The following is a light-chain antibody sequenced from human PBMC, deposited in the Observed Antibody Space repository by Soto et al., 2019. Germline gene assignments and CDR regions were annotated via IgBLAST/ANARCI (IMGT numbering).Light chain of an antibody. Sequence: EVVLTQSPATLSLSPGERATLSCRASQIISSYLAWYQQKPGQAPRLLIYDASNRATGIPARFSGSGSGTDFTLTISSLETEDFAVYYCQQSSNLWTFGQGTKVEIK. CDR3: QQSSNLWT. J-gene: IGKJ1*01. V-gene: IGKV3-11*01. CDR2: DAS. CDR1: QIISSY.